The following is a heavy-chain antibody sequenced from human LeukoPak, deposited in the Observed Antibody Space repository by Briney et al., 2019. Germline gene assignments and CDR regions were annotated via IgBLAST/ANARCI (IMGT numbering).Heavy chain of an antibody. CDR3: ARDNRDYGDLNPYYYYGMDV. J-gene: IGHJ6*02. D-gene: IGHD4-17*01. CDR1: GYTFTSYA. V-gene: IGHV1-3*01. Sequence: GASVKVSCKASGYTFTSYATHWVRQAPGQRLEWMGWINAGNGNTKYSQKFQGRVTITRDTSASTAYMELSSLRSEDTAVYYCARDNRDYGDLNPYYYYGMDVWGQGTTVTVSS. CDR2: INAGNGNT.